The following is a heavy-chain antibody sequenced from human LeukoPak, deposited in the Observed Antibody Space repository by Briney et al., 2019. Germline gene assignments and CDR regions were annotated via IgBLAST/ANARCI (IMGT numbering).Heavy chain of an antibody. CDR1: GFTFSSYA. Sequence: GGSLRLSCAASGFTFSSYAMSWVRQAPGKGLEWVSRISGSGGSTYYADSVKGRFTISRDNSKNTLYVQMNSLRAEDTAVYYCAKGNSGWYDYWGQGTLVTVSS. CDR3: AKGNSGWYDY. J-gene: IGHJ4*02. CDR2: ISGSGGST. V-gene: IGHV3-23*01. D-gene: IGHD6-19*01.